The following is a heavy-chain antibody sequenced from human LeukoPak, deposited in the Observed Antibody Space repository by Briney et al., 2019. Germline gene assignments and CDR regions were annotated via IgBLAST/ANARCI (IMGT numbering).Heavy chain of an antibody. J-gene: IGHJ4*02. Sequence: PSETLSLTCTVSGYSISSGYFWGWIRQPPGKGLEWIGSIYHSGKTYYNPSLKSRVTISVDTSKNQFSLKLSSVTAADTAVYYCARQGHDYVWGSQDYWGQGTLVTVSS. CDR3: ARQGHDYVWGSQDY. V-gene: IGHV4-38-2*02. CDR1: GYSISSGYF. D-gene: IGHD3-16*01. CDR2: IYHSGKT.